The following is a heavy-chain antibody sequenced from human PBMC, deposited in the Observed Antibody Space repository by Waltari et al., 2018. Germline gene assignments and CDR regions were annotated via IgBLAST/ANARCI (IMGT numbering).Heavy chain of an antibody. V-gene: IGHV1-69*01. J-gene: IGHJ5*02. CDR3: ARAPATIKSWFDP. CDR2: IIPIFGTA. D-gene: IGHD5-12*01. Sequence: QVQLVQSGAEVKKPGSSVKVSCKASVGTFSSYAISWVRQAPGQGLEWMVGIIPIFGTANYAQKFQGRVTITADEATSTAYMELSSLRSEDTAVYYCARAPATIKSWFDPWGQGTLVTVSS. CDR1: VGTFSSYA.